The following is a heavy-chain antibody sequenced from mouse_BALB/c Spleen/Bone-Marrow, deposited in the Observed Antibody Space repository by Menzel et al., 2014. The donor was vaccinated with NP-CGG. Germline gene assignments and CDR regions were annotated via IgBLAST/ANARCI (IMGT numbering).Heavy chain of an antibody. CDR2: ISNGGGST. D-gene: IGHD2-4*01. Sequence: EVMLVVSGGGSVQPGGSLKLSCAISGFTFSDYYMYWVRQTPEKRLEWVAYISNGGGSTYYPDTVKDRFTISRDNAKNTLYLQMSRLESEDTAMYYCARPTIYYDYDGYAMDYWRQGTSVTISS. CDR3: ARPTIYYDYDGYAMDY. J-gene: IGHJ4*01. CDR1: GFTFSDYY. V-gene: IGHV5-12*02.